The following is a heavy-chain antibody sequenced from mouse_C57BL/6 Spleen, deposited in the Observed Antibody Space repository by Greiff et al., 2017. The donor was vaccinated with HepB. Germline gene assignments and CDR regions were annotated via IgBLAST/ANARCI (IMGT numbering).Heavy chain of an antibody. CDR3: ANYCGSSYLFFDY. D-gene: IGHD1-1*01. J-gene: IGHJ2*01. V-gene: IGHV1-64*01. CDR2: IHPNSGST. Sequence: QVQLQQPGAELVKPGASVKLSCKASGYTFTSYWMHWVKQRPGQGLEWIGMIHPNSGSTNYNEKFKSKATLTVDKSSSTAYMQLSSLTSEDSAVYYCANYCGSSYLFFDYWGQGTTLTVSS. CDR1: GYTFTSYW.